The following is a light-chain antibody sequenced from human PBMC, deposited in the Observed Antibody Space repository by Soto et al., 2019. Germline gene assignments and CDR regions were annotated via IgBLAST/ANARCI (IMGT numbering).Light chain of an antibody. J-gene: IGKJ4*01. CDR3: QQSGT. CDR2: GAS. Sequence: EIVMTQSPATLSVSPGERATLSCRASRSVTNNYLAWYQQKPGQAPRLLIYGASSRATGIPDRFSGSGSGTDFTLTISRLEPEDFAVYYCQQSGTFGGGTKVDIK. V-gene: IGKV3-20*01. CDR1: RSVTNNY.